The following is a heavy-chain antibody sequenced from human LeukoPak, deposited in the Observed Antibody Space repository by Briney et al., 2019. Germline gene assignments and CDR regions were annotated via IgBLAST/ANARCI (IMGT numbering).Heavy chain of an antibody. CDR2: IRYDGSNK. D-gene: IGHD2-2*02. CDR3: AMKAVPRPRLYDAFDF. CDR1: GFTFSSYG. J-gene: IGHJ3*01. V-gene: IGHV3-30*02. Sequence: GGSLRLSCAASGFTFSSYGMHWVRQAPGKGLEWVAFIRYDGSNKYCADSVKGRFTISRDNSKNTLYLQMNSLRADDTAVYYCAMKAVPRPRLYDAFDFWGQGTVVTVSS.